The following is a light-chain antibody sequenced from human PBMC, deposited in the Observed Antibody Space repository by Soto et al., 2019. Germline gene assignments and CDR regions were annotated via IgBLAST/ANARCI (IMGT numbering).Light chain of an antibody. V-gene: IGKV1-5*03. J-gene: IGKJ1*01. CDR1: QTISSW. Sequence: DIQMTQSPSTLSGSVGDRVTITCRASQTISSWLAWYQQKPGKAPKLLIYKASTLTSGVPASFSGSGSGTEFTLTISSLQPDDFAIYYCQHYNSYSEAFGQGTKVELK. CDR3: QHYNSYSEA. CDR2: KAS.